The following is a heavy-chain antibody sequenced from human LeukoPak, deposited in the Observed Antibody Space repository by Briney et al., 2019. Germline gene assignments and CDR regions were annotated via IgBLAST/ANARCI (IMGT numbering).Heavy chain of an antibody. J-gene: IGHJ4*02. D-gene: IGHD3-10*01. CDR1: GFTFSSYW. Sequence: GGSLRLSCAASGFTFSSYWMSWVRQAPGKGLEWVANIKQDGSEKYYVDSVKGRFTISRDNAKNSLYLQMNSLRAEDTALYYCAKDSGLGYGSGSYPYYFDYWGQGTLVTVSS. V-gene: IGHV3-7*03. CDR2: IKQDGSEK. CDR3: AKDSGLGYGSGSYPYYFDY.